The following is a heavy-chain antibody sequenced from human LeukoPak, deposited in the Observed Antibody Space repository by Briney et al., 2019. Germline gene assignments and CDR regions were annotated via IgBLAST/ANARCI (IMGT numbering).Heavy chain of an antibody. CDR3: ARVGACSSTSCSDDAFDI. J-gene: IGHJ3*02. CDR2: INPSGGST. CDR1: GYTFTSYY. V-gene: IGHV1-46*01. Sequence: ASVKVSCKASGYTFTSYYMHWVRQAPGQGLEWMGIINPSGGSTSYAQKFQGRVTMTRDMSTSTVYMELSSLRSEDTAVYYCARVGACSSTSCSDDAFDIWGQGTMVTVSS. D-gene: IGHD2-2*01.